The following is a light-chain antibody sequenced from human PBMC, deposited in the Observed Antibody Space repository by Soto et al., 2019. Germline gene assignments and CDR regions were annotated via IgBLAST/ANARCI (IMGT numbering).Light chain of an antibody. CDR2: DAS. CDR3: QQRSNWLFT. V-gene: IGKV3-11*01. J-gene: IGKJ3*01. Sequence: EIVLTQSPATLSLSPGERATLSCRASQSFSSYLAWYQQKPGQAPRLLIYDASNRATGIPARFIGSGSGTDFTLTISSLEPEDFAVYYCQQRSNWLFTFGHGIKVDIK. CDR1: QSFSSY.